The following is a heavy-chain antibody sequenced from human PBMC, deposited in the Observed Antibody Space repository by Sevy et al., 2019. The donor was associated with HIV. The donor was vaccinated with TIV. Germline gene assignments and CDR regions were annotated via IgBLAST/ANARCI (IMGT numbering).Heavy chain of an antibody. CDR1: GFTFSSYS. CDR3: ARKYDSSGYFDY. Sequence: GGSLRLSCAASGFTFSSYSMNWVRQAPGKGLQSVSSISSRSSYKYYADSVKGRFTISRDNAKNSLYLQMNSLRAEDTAIYYCARKYDSSGYFDYWGQGTLVTVSS. D-gene: IGHD3-22*01. J-gene: IGHJ4*02. V-gene: IGHV3-21*04. CDR2: ISSRSSYK.